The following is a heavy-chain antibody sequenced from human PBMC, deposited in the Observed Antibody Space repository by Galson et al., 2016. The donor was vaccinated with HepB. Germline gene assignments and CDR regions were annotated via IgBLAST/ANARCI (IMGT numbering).Heavy chain of an antibody. Sequence: SLRLSCAASEFTFSSYAMHWVRQAPGKGLEWVAVISYDGSNKYYADSVKGRFTISRDNSKNTLYFRMSSLRAEDTAVYYCVKDRGWGYTSNAFDIWGQGTMVTVSS. CDR1: EFTFSSYA. J-gene: IGHJ3*02. CDR2: ISYDGSNK. D-gene: IGHD1-1*01. CDR3: VKDRGWGYTSNAFDI. V-gene: IGHV3-30*14.